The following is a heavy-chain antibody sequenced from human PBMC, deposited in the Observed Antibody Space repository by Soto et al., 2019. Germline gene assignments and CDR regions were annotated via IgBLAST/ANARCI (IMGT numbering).Heavy chain of an antibody. V-gene: IGHV1-18*01. Sequence: QVQLVQSGPEVKKPGASVKVSCTASGYTFTNYGFNWVRQAPGQGLEWTGWISAYNGHTKYSQIFQARVIMTTDTSTSTAYRELRCLASDDTAVYYCGREGAGTNPLGYWGQGTLVTVSS. D-gene: IGHD2-8*01. CDR1: GYTFTNYG. CDR2: ISAYNGHT. CDR3: GREGAGTNPLGY. J-gene: IGHJ4*02.